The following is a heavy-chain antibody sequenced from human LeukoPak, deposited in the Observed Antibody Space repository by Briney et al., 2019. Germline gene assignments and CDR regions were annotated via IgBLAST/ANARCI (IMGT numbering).Heavy chain of an antibody. CDR1: GFTFSSYS. CDR2: ISSSSSYR. D-gene: IGHD6-13*01. CDR3: ARVQTYSSSWYGDYFDY. J-gene: IGHJ4*02. V-gene: IGHV3-21*03. Sequence: GGSLRLSCAASGFTFSSYSMNWVRQAPGKGLEWVSSISSSSSYRYYADSVTGRFTISRDNAKNSRYLQMNSLRAEDRAVYYCARVQTYSSSWYGDYFDYWGQGTLVTVSS.